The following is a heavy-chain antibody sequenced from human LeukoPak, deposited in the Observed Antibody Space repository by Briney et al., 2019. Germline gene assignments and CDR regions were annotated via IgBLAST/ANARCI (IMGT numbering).Heavy chain of an antibody. D-gene: IGHD3-16*01. Sequence: PSETLSLTCTVSGGSISSYYWSWIRQPAGKGLEWIGRIYTTGSTNYNPSLKSRVTMSVATSKNQFSLKLSAVTAADTAVYYCARASRYAASLGPYYMDVWGKGTTVTVSS. CDR3: ARASRYAASLGPYYMDV. CDR1: GGSISSYY. CDR2: IYTTGST. V-gene: IGHV4-4*07. J-gene: IGHJ6*03.